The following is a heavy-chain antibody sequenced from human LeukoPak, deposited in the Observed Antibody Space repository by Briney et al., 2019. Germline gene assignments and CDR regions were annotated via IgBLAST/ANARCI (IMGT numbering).Heavy chain of an antibody. V-gene: IGHV3-30-3*01. CDR2: ISYDGSNK. J-gene: IGHJ5*02. D-gene: IGHD3-3*01. CDR1: GFTFSSYA. Sequence: GGSLRLSCAASGFTFSSYAMHWVRQAPGKGLEWVALISYDGSNKYYADSVKGRFTISRDNSKNTLYLQMNSLRAEDTAVYYCARGSSYDFWSGYYTGGWLHPWGQGTLVTVSS. CDR3: ARGSSYDFWSGYYTGGWLHP.